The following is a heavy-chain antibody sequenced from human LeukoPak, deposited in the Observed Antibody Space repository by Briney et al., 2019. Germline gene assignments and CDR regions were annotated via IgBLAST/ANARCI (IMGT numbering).Heavy chain of an antibody. CDR1: GDSLNSHY. D-gene: IGHD6-19*01. V-gene: IGHV4-59*08. J-gene: IGHJ4*02. Sequence: SETLSLTCTVSGDSLNSHYWSWIRQPPGRGLEWIGYIYGSGSTHYDPPLRSRVTISEDTSKNQFSLKLTSVTAADTAVYYCAGNVGWYSHDSWGQGTLVTVSS. CDR3: AGNVGWYSHDS. CDR2: IYGSGST.